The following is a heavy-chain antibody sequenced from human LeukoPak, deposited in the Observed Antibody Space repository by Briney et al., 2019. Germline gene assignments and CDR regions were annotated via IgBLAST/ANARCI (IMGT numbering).Heavy chain of an antibody. D-gene: IGHD2-15*01. V-gene: IGHV3-30*02. CDR2: IWYDGSKK. CDR3: AKDRGGDCSGGRCYYYYYYMDV. CDR1: GFTFSNYG. J-gene: IGHJ6*03. Sequence: PGGSLRLSCAASGFTFSNYGKHWVRQAPGKGLEWVALIWYDGSKKYYADSVKGRFTISRDNSKNTLYLQMNTLRAVDTAVYYCAKDRGGDCSGGRCYYYYYYMDVWGKGTTVTVSS.